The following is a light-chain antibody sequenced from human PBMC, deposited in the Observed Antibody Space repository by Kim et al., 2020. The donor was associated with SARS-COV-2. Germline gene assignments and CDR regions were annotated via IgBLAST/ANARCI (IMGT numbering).Light chain of an antibody. CDR3: QQYSAYPRT. CDR2: KAS. CDR1: QTISVW. V-gene: IGKV1-5*03. Sequence: GSVGDKVTITCRASQTISVWLAWYQQKAGKAPKLLIYKASSLESGVPSRFSGSGSGTDFILTIDSLQPDDFGTYYCQQYSAYPRTFGQGTKVEIK. J-gene: IGKJ1*01.